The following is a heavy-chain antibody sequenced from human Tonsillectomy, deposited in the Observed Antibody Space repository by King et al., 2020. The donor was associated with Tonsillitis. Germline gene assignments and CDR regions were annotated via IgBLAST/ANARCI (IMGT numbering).Heavy chain of an antibody. D-gene: IGHD3-22*01. CDR1: GCSISTGYY. CDR3: AKDMNYYDSSDRYFDL. V-gene: IGHV4-38-2*01. CDR2: FYHSGTT. Sequence: VQLQESGPGLVKPSETLSLTCAVSGCSISTGYYWGWIRQPPGKGLEWLGSFYHSGTTYYTPSLKSRVTISVDTSRNQFSLKLSSVTAADTAVYYCAKDMNYYDSSDRYFDLWGRGTLVTVSS. J-gene: IGHJ2*01.